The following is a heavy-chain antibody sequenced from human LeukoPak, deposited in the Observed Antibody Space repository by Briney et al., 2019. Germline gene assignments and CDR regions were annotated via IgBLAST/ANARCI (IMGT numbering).Heavy chain of an antibody. CDR3: ARAHDAQLWLPVDY. CDR1: GFTFSSYG. D-gene: IGHD5-18*01. Sequence: GGSLRLSCAASGFTFSSYGMHWVRQAPGKGLEWVAVISYDGSNKYYADSVKGRFTISRDNSKNTLYLQMNSLRAEDTAVYYCARAHDAQLWLPVDYWGQGTLVTVSS. V-gene: IGHV3-30*03. J-gene: IGHJ4*02. CDR2: ISYDGSNK.